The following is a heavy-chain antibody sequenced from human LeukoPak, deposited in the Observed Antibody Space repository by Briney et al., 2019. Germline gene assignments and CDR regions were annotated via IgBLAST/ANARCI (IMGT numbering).Heavy chain of an antibody. Sequence: SETLSLTCAVYGVSFSGYYWSWIRQPPGKGLEWIGEINHSGSTNYNPSLKSRVTISVDTSKNQFSLKLSSVTAADTAVYYCARGRAGYCSSTSCSKYYYYYYMDVWGKGTTVTVSS. CDR3: ARGRAGYCSSTSCSKYYYYYYMDV. D-gene: IGHD2-2*01. CDR1: GVSFSGYY. V-gene: IGHV4-34*01. CDR2: INHSGST. J-gene: IGHJ6*03.